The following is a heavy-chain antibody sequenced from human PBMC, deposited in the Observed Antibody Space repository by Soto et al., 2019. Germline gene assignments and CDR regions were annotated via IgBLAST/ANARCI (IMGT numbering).Heavy chain of an antibody. D-gene: IGHD6-19*01. CDR2: MNPNLGTA. CDR3: AGTKRKQWLAPFDY. J-gene: IGHJ4*02. V-gene: IGHV1-8*01. CDR1: GYTFTSYD. Sequence: GASVKVSCKASGYTFTSYDINWVRQATGQGLEWMGWMNPNLGTAGYAQKFQGRVTMTTDESTSTAYMELSSLRSEDTAVYYCAGTKRKQWLAPFDYWGQGTLVTVSS.